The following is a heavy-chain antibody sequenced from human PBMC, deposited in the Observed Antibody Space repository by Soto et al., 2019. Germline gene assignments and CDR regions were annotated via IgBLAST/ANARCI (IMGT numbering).Heavy chain of an antibody. J-gene: IGHJ2*01. V-gene: IGHV1-18*04. CDR3: ATESKNYDDSSGYYHDWYCDL. CDR1: GYTFTSYG. D-gene: IGHD3-22*01. CDR2: ISAYNGNT. Sequence: ASVKVSCMASGYTFTSYGISWVRQAPGQGLEWMGWISAYNGNTNYAQKLQGRVTMTTDTSTSTAYMELRSLRSDDTAVYYCATESKNYDDSSGYYHDWYCDLCGRGTRIPVCS.